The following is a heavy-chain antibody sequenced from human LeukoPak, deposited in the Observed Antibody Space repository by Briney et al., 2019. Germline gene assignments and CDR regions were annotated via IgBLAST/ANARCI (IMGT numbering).Heavy chain of an antibody. CDR3: GGGLVRGPKDY. CDR2: IKQDVSEK. D-gene: IGHD3-10*01. V-gene: IGHV3-7*01. Sequence: GGSLRLSCVASGLTFSSYWMSWVRHAPGKGLEWVAEIKQDVSEKFYVDSVKGRFTISRDNAKNSLYLQMNSLRAEDTAVYYCGGGLVRGPKDYWGQGTLVTVSS. CDR1: GLTFSSYW. J-gene: IGHJ4*02.